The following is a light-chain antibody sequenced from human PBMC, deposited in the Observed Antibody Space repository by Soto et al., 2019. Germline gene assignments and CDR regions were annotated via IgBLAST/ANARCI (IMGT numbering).Light chain of an antibody. CDR1: PGISRS. CDR3: QQFNSYPLT. V-gene: IGKV1-9*01. CDR2: AAS. Sequence: IPLTQSPSSLSASVGDRVTITCRTSPGISRSLAWYQQKPGEAPKLLIYAASTLQSGVPSRFSGSGFGTDFTLTITGLQPEDFAPYYCQQFNSYPLTFGGGTKVEIK. J-gene: IGKJ4*01.